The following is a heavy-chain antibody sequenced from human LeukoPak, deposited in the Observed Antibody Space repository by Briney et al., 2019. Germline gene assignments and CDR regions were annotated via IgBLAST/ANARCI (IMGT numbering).Heavy chain of an antibody. V-gene: IGHV4-34*01. J-gene: IGHJ5*02. CDR2: INHSGST. CDR1: GGSFSDYY. CDR3: ARVRNSRRRNWFDP. D-gene: IGHD6-13*01. Sequence: PSETLSLTCAVYGGSFSDYYWSWIRQPPGKGLEWIGEINHSGSTNYNPSLKRRVTISRDTSKNHFSLKLRSVTDAATAVYYCARVRNSRRRNWFDPWGQGTLVTVSS.